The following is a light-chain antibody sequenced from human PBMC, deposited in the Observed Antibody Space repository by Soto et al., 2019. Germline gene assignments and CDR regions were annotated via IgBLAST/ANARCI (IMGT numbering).Light chain of an antibody. CDR3: QQSYTAPLT. CDR1: QSISTY. J-gene: IGKJ4*01. Sequence: DIQMTQSPSSLSASVGDRVTITCRASQSISTYLNWYQQKPGKAPNLLIFAASTLQSGVPPRFSGSGSGTDFTLTIRSLQPEDFATYYCQQSYTAPLTFRGGTKVDIK. V-gene: IGKV1-39*01. CDR2: AAS.